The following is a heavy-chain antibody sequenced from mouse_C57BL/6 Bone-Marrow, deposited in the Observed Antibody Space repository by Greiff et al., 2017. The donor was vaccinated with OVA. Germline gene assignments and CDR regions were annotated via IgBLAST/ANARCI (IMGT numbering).Heavy chain of an antibody. V-gene: IGHV5-6*02. J-gene: IGHJ4*01. CDR1: GFTFSSYG. CDR3: ARQDWDGAMDY. Sequence: EVKLVESGGDLVKPGGSLTLSCAASGFTFSSYGMSWVRQTPDKRLEWVATISSGGSYTYYPDSVKGRFTISRDNAKNTLYLQMSSLKSEDTAMYYCARQDWDGAMDYWGQGTSVTVSS. D-gene: IGHD4-1*01. CDR2: ISSGGSYT.